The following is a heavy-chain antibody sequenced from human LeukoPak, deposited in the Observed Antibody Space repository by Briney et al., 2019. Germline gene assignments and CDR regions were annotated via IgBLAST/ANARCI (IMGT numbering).Heavy chain of an antibody. CDR2: IYTSGST. Sequence: SETLSLTCTVSGGSISSYYWSWIRQPAGKGLEWIGRIYTSGSTNYNPSLKSRVTMSVDTSKNQFSLKLSSVTAADTAVYYCARTRWDTMVRGVIDYYYMDVWGKGTTVTISS. J-gene: IGHJ6*03. CDR3: ARTRWDTMVRGVIDYYYMDV. V-gene: IGHV4-4*07. CDR1: GGSISSYY. D-gene: IGHD3-10*01.